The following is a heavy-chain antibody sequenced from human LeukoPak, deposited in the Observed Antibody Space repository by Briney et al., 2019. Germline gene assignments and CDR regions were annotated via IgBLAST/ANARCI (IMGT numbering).Heavy chain of an antibody. CDR3: ARDRLTSQNIDDYWYFDL. V-gene: IGHV4-59*01. CDR1: GGSISSYY. CDR2: IYYSGST. J-gene: IGHJ2*01. D-gene: IGHD1-14*01. Sequence: LETLSLTCTVSGGSISSYYWSWIRQPPGKGLEWIGYIYYSGSTNYNPSLKSRVTISVDTSKNQFSLKLSSVTAADTAVYYCARDRLTSQNIDDYWYFDLWGRGTLVTVSS.